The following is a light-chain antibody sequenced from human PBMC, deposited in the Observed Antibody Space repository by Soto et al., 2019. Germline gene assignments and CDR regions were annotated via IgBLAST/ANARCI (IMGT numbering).Light chain of an antibody. Sequence: QSVLTQPASVSGSPGQSLTISCTGSSTDVGNSKFVSWYQLHPGQAPKLMIYEGTKRPSGPSNRFSGSYSGNTASLTISGLQTEDEADYYCCSHAGTYTLVFGGGTKLTVL. V-gene: IGLV2-23*01. J-gene: IGLJ3*02. CDR2: EGT. CDR1: STDVGNSKF. CDR3: CSHAGTYTLV.